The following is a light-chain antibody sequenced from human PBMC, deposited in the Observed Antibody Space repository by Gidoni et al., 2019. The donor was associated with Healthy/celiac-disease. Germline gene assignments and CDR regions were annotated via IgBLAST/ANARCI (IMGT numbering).Light chain of an antibody. CDR1: QSVSSY. CDR2: DAS. CDR3: QKRSNWPRA. Sequence: EIVLPQSPATLSLSPGERANLSCRASQSVSSYLAWYQQKPGQAPRLLIYDASNRATGIPARCSGSGSGTDVTLTISSLEPEDFAVYYWQKRSNWPRALGKGTKVEIK. V-gene: IGKV3-11*01. J-gene: IGKJ1*01.